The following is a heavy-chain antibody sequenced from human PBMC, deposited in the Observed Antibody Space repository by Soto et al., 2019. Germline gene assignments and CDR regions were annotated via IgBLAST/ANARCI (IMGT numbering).Heavy chain of an antibody. D-gene: IGHD6-13*01. J-gene: IGHJ5*02. CDR2: IYWNDDK. V-gene: IGHV2-5*01. CDR1: GFSLSTSGVG. CDR3: AHRPLGIAAAGTNYWFDP. Sequence: SGPTLVNPTQTLTLTCTFSGFSLSTSGVGVGWIRQPPGKALEWLALIYWNDDKRYSPSLKSRLTITKDTSKNQVVLTMTNMDPVDTATYSGAHRPLGIAAAGTNYWFDPWGQGTLVTVSS.